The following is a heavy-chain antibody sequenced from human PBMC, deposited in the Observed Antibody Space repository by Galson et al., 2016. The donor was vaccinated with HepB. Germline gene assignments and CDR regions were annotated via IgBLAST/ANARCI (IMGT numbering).Heavy chain of an antibody. D-gene: IGHD3-10*01. Sequence: QSGAEVKKPGESLRISCKVSGYSFTSYCISWVRQMPGKGLEWMGRIDPSDSYTNYSPSFQGHVTISADKSISTAYVQWSSLRASDTAIYYCARHATYYYGSGSDYYFGYWGQGTLLTVSS. J-gene: IGHJ4*02. V-gene: IGHV5-10-1*01. CDR3: ARHATYYYGSGSDYYFGY. CDR1: GYSFTSYC. CDR2: IDPSDSYT.